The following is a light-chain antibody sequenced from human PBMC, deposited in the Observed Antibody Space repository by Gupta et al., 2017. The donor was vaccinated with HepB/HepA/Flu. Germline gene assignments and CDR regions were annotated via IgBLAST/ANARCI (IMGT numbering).Light chain of an antibody. CDR3: VGWDGSLSGYV. V-gene: IGLV1-47*01. CDR2: KNY. CDR1: SSNIGNDN. J-gene: IGLJ1*01. Sequence: QSVLIQPPSASGTPGQRVTISCSGSSSNIGNDNVYWYQQLPETAPKLPIYKNYQRPSGVSDRFSGSKSGTSASLAISGLLSEDEADYYCVGWDGSLSGYVFGTGTKVTVL.